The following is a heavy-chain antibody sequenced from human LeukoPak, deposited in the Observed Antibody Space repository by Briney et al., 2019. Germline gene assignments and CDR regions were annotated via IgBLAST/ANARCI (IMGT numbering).Heavy chain of an antibody. CDR1: GYTLTSYA. CDR3: ARVLLHYSCGDDAFDI. J-gene: IGHJ3*02. Sequence: ASVKVSCKASGYTLTSYAMNWVRQAPGQGLEWMGWINTNTGNPTYAQGFTGRFVFSLDTSVSTAYLQISSLKAEDTAVYYCARVLLHYSCGDDAFDIWGQGTMVTVSS. V-gene: IGHV7-4-1*02. D-gene: IGHD5-18*01. CDR2: INTNTGNP.